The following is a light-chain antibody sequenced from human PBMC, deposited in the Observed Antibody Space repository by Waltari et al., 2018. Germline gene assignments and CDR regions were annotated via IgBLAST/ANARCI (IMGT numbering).Light chain of an antibody. CDR2: ATS. V-gene: IGKV1-33*01. CDR3: QQYDSLPLT. Sequence: DVQMTQSPSSLSASVGDRVTITCQASQDISNYLNWYPQKPGKTPNLLIYATSNLESGVPSRFSGGGSGTLFTFTISSLQPEDIATYYCQQYDSLPLTFGPGTTVDV. CDR1: QDISNY. J-gene: IGKJ3*01.